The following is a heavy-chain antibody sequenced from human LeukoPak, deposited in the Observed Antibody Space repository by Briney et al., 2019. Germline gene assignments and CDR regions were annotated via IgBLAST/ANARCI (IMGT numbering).Heavy chain of an antibody. CDR1: GYTFTSYD. V-gene: IGHV1-8*01. J-gene: IGHJ6*02. CDR3: HCNHYLSYYYGMDV. Sequence: ASVKVSCKASGYTFTSYDINWVRQATGQGLEWMGWMNPNSGNTGYAQKFQGRVAMTRNTSISTAYMELSSLRSEDTAVYYCHCNHYLSYYYGMDVWGQGATVTVSS. D-gene: IGHD2/OR15-2a*01. CDR2: MNPNSGNT.